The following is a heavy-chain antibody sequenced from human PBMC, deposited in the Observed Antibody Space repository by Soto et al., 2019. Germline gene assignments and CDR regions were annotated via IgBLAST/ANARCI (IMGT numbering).Heavy chain of an antibody. D-gene: IGHD3-22*01. CDR3: ARVDSSGSYFDY. V-gene: IGHV4-59*01. CDR2: IYYTGST. J-gene: IGHJ4*02. CDR1: GGSISSYY. Sequence: QVQLQESGPGLVKPSETLSLTCTVSGGSISSYYWSWIRQPPGKGLEWIAYIYYTGSTNYNPSIKSRVILSADTSKTQFSRKLISVTAADTAMYDGARVDSSGSYFDYWGQGTLVTVSS.